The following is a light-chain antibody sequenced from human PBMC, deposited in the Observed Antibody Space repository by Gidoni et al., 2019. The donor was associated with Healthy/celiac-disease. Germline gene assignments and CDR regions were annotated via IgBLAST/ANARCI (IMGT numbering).Light chain of an antibody. J-gene: IGLJ3*02. Sequence: QSALTQPASVSGSPGQSITISCTGTSSDVGGYNDVSWYQQPPGKAPKLMIYDVSNRPSGVSNRFSGSKSGNTASLTISGLQAEDEADYYCSSYTSSSTLKVFGGGTKLTVL. V-gene: IGLV2-14*03. CDR3: SSYTSSSTLKV. CDR2: DVS. CDR1: SSDVGGYND.